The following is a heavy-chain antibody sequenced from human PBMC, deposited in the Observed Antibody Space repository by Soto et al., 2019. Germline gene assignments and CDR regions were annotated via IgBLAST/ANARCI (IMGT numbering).Heavy chain of an antibody. V-gene: IGHV3-23*01. J-gene: IGHJ4*02. CDR2: ISPSGDII. Sequence: PGGSLRLSCAASGFTVSNSGMTWVRQAPGKGLEWVSSISPSGDIINTADSVRGRFAISRDNSKNTLYLQMNSLRAEDSAVYHCAKGSASDPRVYDNWGQGTLVTVSS. CDR3: AKGSASDPRVYDN. CDR1: GFTVSNSG.